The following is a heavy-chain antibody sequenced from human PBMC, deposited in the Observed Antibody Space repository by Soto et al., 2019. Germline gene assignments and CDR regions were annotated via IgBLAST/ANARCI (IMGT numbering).Heavy chain of an antibody. CDR2: IIPIFGTA. D-gene: IGHD6-19*01. V-gene: IGHV1-69*06. CDR3: ARVIYSNGWRDAFDI. Sequence: SVKVSCKASGCTFSSYAISCVRQAPGQGLEWMGGIIPIFGTANYAQKFQGRVTITADKSTSTAYMELSSLRSEDTAVYYCARVIYSNGWRDAFDIWGQGTMVTVS. CDR1: GCTFSSYA. J-gene: IGHJ3*02.